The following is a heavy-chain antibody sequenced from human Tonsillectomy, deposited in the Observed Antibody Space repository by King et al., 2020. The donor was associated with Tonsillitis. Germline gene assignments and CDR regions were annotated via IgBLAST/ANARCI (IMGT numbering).Heavy chain of an antibody. CDR2: MNTDGSST. D-gene: IGHD1-26*01. CDR3: ARTLSWDLLNL. Sequence: VQLVESGGGLVQPGGSLRLSCAASGFTFSTYWMHWVRQAPGKGLVWVSRMNTDGSSTNYADSVKGRFTISRDNAKNTLYLQLNSLRADDTAVYYCARTLSWDLLNLWGQGTLVSVSS. CDR1: GFTFSTYW. J-gene: IGHJ5*02. V-gene: IGHV3-74*01.